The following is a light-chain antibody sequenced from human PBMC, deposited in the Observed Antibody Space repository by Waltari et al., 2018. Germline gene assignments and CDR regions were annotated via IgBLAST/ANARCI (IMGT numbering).Light chain of an antibody. J-gene: IGKJ4*01. V-gene: IGKV1-5*01. CDR1: QTISSW. CDR2: DAS. Sequence: DIQMTQSPSTLSASVGDRVTITCRASQTISSWLAWYQQKPGKAPNLLIYDASSLESGVPSRFSGSGSGTEFTLTISSLQPDDFAIYYCQQYNSYLRTFDGGTKVEIK. CDR3: QQYNSYLRT.